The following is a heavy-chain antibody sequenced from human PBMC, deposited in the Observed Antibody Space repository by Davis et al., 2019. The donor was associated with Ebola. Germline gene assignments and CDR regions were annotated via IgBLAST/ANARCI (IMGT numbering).Heavy chain of an antibody. V-gene: IGHV4-39*07. CDR2: IYYSGST. CDR1: GGSISSSSYY. D-gene: IGHD6-6*01. CDR3: ARLAAYSSSSFDY. J-gene: IGHJ4*02. Sequence: MPSETLSLTCTVSGGSISSSSYYWGWIRQPPGKGLEWIGSIYYSGSTYYNPSLKSRVTISVDTSKNQFSLKLSSVTAADTAVYYCARLAAYSSSSFDYWGQGTLVTVSS.